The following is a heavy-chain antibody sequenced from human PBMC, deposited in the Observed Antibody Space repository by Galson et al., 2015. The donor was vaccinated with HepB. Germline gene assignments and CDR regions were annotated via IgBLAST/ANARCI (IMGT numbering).Heavy chain of an antibody. CDR3: GTSVPRHYCSGADCFTYFDY. J-gene: IGHJ4*02. CDR2: IKSKPDGGTT. V-gene: IGHV3-15*01. CDR1: GFTFANAW. D-gene: IGHD2-15*01. Sequence: SLRLSCAASGFTFANAWMNWLRQAPGKGPEWVGRIKSKPDGGTTDYSGFAKGRFTISRDDSRSAISLQMNALRTEDSAVYFCGTSVPRHYCSGADCFTYFDYWGQGTPVTVSS.